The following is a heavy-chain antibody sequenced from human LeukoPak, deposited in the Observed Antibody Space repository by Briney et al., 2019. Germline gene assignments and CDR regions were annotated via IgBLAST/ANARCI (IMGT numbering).Heavy chain of an antibody. Sequence: ASVKVSCKVSGYTLTELSMHWVRQAPGKGLEWMGGFDPEDGETIYAQKSQGRVTMTEDTSTDTAYMELSSLRSEDTAVYYCATPSGYSYGYDYWGQGTLVTVSS. CDR2: FDPEDGET. V-gene: IGHV1-24*01. CDR3: ATPSGYSYGYDY. D-gene: IGHD5-18*01. J-gene: IGHJ4*02. CDR1: GYTLTELS.